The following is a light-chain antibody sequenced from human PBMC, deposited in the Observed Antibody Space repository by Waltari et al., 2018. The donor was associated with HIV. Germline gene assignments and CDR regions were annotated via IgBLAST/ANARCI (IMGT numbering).Light chain of an antibody. J-gene: IGKJ2*01. Sequence: DIQMTQSPSSLSASVGDRVTITCRASQSISSYLNWYQQKPGKAPKLLIYLASSLQGGVPSRFSGSGSGTDFTLTISSIQPEDFATYYCQQSYSTLMYTFGQGTKLEIK. CDR2: LAS. CDR1: QSISSY. CDR3: QQSYSTLMYT. V-gene: IGKV1-39*01.